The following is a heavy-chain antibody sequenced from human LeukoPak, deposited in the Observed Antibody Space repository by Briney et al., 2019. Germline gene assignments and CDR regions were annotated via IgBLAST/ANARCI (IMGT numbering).Heavy chain of an antibody. Sequence: GGSLRLSCAASGFTFSSYAMSWVRQAPGKGLEWVSAISGSGGSTYYADSVKGRFTISRDDSKNTLYLQMNSLRAEDTAVYYCAKHSEDWLLFYWGQGTLVTVSS. J-gene: IGHJ4*02. CDR1: GFTFSSYA. V-gene: IGHV3-23*01. CDR3: AKHSEDWLLFY. CDR2: ISGSGGST. D-gene: IGHD3-9*01.